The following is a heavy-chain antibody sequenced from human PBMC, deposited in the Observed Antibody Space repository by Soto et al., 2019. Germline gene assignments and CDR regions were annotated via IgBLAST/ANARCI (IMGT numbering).Heavy chain of an antibody. CDR2: VNSDGSTT. V-gene: IGHV3-74*01. CDR3: ERGLKGKYGSDY. D-gene: IGHD3-10*01. CDR1: GFTFSDYW. J-gene: IGHJ4*02. Sequence: GGSLRLSCATSGFTFSDYWMHWVRQAPGKGLVWVSRVNSDGSTTNYADSVKGRFTISRDSAKNTHYLQMTSLRAEDTAVYYCERGLKGKYGSDYWGQGTLVTVSS.